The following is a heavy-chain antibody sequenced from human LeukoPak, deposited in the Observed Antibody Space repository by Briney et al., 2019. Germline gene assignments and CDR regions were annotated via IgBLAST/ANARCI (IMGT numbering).Heavy chain of an antibody. CDR2: IIPIFGTA. V-gene: IGHV1-69*05. CDR1: GGTFSSYA. J-gene: IGHJ6*03. D-gene: IGHD2-8*01. CDR3: AREVVLMVYADPDYYYYYMDV. Sequence: ASVKVSCKASGGTFSSYAISWVRQAPGQGLEWRGRIIPIFGTANYAQKFQGRVTITTDESTSTAYMELSSLRSEDTAVYYCAREVVLMVYADPDYYYYYMDVWGKGTTVTVSS.